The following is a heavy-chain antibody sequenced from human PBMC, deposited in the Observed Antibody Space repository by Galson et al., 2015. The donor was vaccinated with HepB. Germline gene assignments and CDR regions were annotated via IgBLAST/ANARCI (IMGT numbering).Heavy chain of an antibody. V-gene: IGHV1-2*02. CDR1: GYTFTGYY. CDR2: INPNSGGT. J-gene: IGHJ6*03. CDR3: ARGYQLLYRGLWDYMDV. D-gene: IGHD2-2*02. Sequence: SVKVSCKASGYTFTGYYMHWVRQAPGQGLEWMGWINPNSGGTNYAQKFQGRVTMTRDTSISTAYMELSRLRSDDTAVYYCARGYQLLYRGLWDYMDVWGKGTTVTVSS.